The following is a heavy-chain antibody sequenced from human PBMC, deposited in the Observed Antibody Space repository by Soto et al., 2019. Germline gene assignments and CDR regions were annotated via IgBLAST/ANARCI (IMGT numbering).Heavy chain of an antibody. Sequence: QVQLVESGGGVVQPGRSLRLSCAASGFTFSSYAMHWVRQAPGKGLEWVAVISYDGSNKYYADSVKGRFTISRDNSKNPLYLQMNSLRAEDTAVYYCARAPQGVVTPTYFDYWGQGTLVTVSS. CDR3: ARAPQGVVTPTYFDY. CDR1: GFTFSSYA. D-gene: IGHD2-21*02. V-gene: IGHV3-30-3*01. CDR2: ISYDGSNK. J-gene: IGHJ4*02.